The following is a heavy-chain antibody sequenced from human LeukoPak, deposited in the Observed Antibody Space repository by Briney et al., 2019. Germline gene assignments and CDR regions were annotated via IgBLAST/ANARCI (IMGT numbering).Heavy chain of an antibody. Sequence: GGSLRLSCAASGFTFSSYSMNWVRQAPGKGLEWVSSISSSSYIYYADPVKGRFTISRDNAKNSLYLQMNSLRAEDTAVYYCARDQDDILTGIPYFDYWGQGTLVTVSS. CDR2: ISSSSYI. D-gene: IGHD3-9*01. V-gene: IGHV3-21*01. CDR1: GFTFSSYS. CDR3: ARDQDDILTGIPYFDY. J-gene: IGHJ4*02.